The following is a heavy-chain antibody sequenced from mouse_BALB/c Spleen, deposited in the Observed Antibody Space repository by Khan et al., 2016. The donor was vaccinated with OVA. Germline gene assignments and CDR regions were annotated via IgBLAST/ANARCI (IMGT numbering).Heavy chain of an antibody. Sequence: EVQLQESGPSLVKPSQTLSLTCSVTGDSITSGSWSWIRKFPGNKLEYMGYMIYSGNTYYNPSLKSRISITRHTSKNQYYLQLNSGTTEDTATYYCARSTYRYAFAYWGQGTLITVAA. V-gene: IGHV3-8*02. CDR3: ARSTYRYAFAY. J-gene: IGHJ3*01. CDR1: GDSITSGS. D-gene: IGHD2-14*01. CDR2: MIYSGNT.